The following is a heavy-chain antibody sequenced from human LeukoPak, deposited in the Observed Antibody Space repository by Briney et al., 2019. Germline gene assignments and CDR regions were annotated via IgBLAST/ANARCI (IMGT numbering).Heavy chain of an antibody. CDR2: IIPIFGTA. Sequence: SVKVSCKASGGTFSSYAISWVRQAPGQGLEWMGGIIPIFGTADYAQKFQGRVTITADESTSTAYMELSSLRSEDTAVYYCAAGLRFLNHMDVWGKGTTVTVSS. V-gene: IGHV1-69*13. D-gene: IGHD3-3*01. CDR3: AAGLRFLNHMDV. CDR1: GGTFSSYA. J-gene: IGHJ6*03.